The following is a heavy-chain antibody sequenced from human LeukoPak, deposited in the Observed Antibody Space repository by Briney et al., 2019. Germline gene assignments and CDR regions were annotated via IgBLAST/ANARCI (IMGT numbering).Heavy chain of an antibody. CDR1: GGSFSGYY. Sequence: SETLSLTCAVYGGSFSGYYWSWIRQPPGKGLEWIGEINHSGSTNYNPSLKSRVTISVDKSKNQFSLKPSSVTAADTAVYYCARIVGVYYFDYWGQGTLVTVSS. V-gene: IGHV4-34*01. CDR3: ARIVGVYYFDY. J-gene: IGHJ4*02. D-gene: IGHD1-26*01. CDR2: INHSGST.